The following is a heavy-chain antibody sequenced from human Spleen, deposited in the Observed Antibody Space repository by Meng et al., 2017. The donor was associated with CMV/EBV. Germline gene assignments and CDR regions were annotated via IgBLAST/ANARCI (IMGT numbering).Heavy chain of an antibody. D-gene: IGHD6-13*01. V-gene: IGHV1-2*02. CDR3: ASSIAAAGIGMDV. Sequence: ASVKVSCKASGFTLSNFGVSWVRQAPGQGLEFMGWINPNSGGTNYAQRFQGRVTMTRDTSISTAYMELSRLRSDDTAVYYCASSIAAAGIGMDVWGQGTTVTVSS. J-gene: IGHJ6*02. CDR2: INPNSGGT. CDR1: GFTLSNFG.